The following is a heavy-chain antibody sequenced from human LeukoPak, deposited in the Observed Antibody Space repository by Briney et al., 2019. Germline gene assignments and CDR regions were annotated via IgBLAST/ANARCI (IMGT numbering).Heavy chain of an antibody. J-gene: IGHJ4*02. CDR1: GGSISSYY. Sequence: SETLSLTCTVSGGSISSYYWSWIRQPPGKGLEWIGYIYYSGSTNYNPSLKSRVTISVDTSKNQFSLKLSSVTAADTAVYYCATNWGTGTSYWGQGTLVTVSS. CDR3: ATNWGTGTSY. D-gene: IGHD1-7*01. V-gene: IGHV4-59*08. CDR2: IYYSGST.